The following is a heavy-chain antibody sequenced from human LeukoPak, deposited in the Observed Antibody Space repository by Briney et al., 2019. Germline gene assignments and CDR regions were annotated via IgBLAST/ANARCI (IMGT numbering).Heavy chain of an antibody. D-gene: IGHD2-15*01. CDR2: IYYSGST. Sequence: SETLSLTCTVSGGSISSSSYYWGWIRQPPGKGLEWIGSIYYSGSTNYNPSLKSRVTISVDTSKNQFSLKLSSVTAADTAVYYCARTGIKYCSGGSCFPHYYFDYWGQGTLVTVSS. CDR1: GGSISSSSYY. V-gene: IGHV4-39*07. CDR3: ARTGIKYCSGGSCFPHYYFDY. J-gene: IGHJ4*02.